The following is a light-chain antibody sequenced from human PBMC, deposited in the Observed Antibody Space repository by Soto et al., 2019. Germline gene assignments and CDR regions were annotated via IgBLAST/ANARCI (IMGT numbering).Light chain of an antibody. CDR3: QQSYSTPLT. CDR2: AAS. Sequence: TQSPASLSLSPGDRATLSCRASQSISSYLNWYQQKPGKAPKLLIYAASSLQSGAPSRFSGSGSGTDFTLTISSLQPEDFATYYCQQSYSTPLTFGGGTKVDI. V-gene: IGKV1-39*01. J-gene: IGKJ4*01. CDR1: QSISSY.